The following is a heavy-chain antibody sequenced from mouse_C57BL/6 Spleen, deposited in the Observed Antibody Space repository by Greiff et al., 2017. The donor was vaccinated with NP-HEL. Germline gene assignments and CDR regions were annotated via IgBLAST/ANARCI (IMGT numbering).Heavy chain of an antibody. CDR3: GRDYGSSFDY. Sequence: QVQLQQPGAELVKPGASVKLSCKASGYTFTSYWMQWVKQRPGQGLEWIGEIDPSDSYTNYNQNFKGKATFTVDTSSSTAYMQLSSLTSEDSAVYYCGRDYGSSFDYWGQGTSVTVSS. CDR1: GYTFTSYW. CDR2: IDPSDSYT. D-gene: IGHD1-1*01. V-gene: IGHV1-50*01. J-gene: IGHJ4*01.